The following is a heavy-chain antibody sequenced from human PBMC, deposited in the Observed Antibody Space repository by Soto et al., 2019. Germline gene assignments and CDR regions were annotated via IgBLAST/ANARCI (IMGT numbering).Heavy chain of an antibody. D-gene: IGHD3-10*01. CDR3: ARDPGSGSYYGWFDP. CDR2: IYYSGST. J-gene: IGHJ5*02. CDR1: GVSISRYY. V-gene: IGHV4-59*01. Sequence: SETLSLTCTVSGVSISRYYWNWIRQPPGKGLEWIGYIYYSGSTNYNPSLKSRVTISVDTSKNQFSLKLSSVTAADTAVYYCARDPGSGSYYGWFDPWGQGTLVTV.